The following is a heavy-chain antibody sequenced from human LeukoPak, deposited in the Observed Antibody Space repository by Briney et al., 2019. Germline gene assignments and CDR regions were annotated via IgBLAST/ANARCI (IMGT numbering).Heavy chain of an antibody. J-gene: IGHJ4*02. CDR2: IEGDGSST. CDR3: ARDPSAFAGYFDF. V-gene: IGHV3-74*01. D-gene: IGHD3-10*01. Sequence: PGGSLRLSCAASGFAFSGYWMHWVRQAPGKGLVWVSRIEGDGSSTTYADYVKGRFTSSRDNAKNTLYLQMNSLRAEDTAVYFCARDPSAFAGYFDFWGQGTLVTASS. CDR1: GFAFSGYW.